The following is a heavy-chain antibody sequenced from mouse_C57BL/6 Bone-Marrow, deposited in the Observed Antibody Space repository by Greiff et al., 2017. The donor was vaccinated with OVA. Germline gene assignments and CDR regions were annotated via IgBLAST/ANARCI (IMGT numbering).Heavy chain of an antibody. CDR3: ARGGRQDNWYFDV. V-gene: IGHV1-26*01. D-gene: IGHD2-12*01. J-gene: IGHJ1*03. CDR2: INPNNGGT. CDR1: GYTFTDYY. Sequence: EVQLQQSGPELVKPGASVKISCKASGYTFTDYYMNWVKQSHGKSLEWIGDINPNNGGTSYNQKFKGKATLTVDKSSSTAYMELRSLTSEDSAVYYCARGGRQDNWYFDVWGTGTTVTVSS.